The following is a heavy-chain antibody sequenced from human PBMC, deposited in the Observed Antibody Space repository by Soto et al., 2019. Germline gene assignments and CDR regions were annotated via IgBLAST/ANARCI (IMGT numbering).Heavy chain of an antibody. Sequence: ASVKVSCKASGYTFTSYGISWVRQAPGQGLECMGIINPSDGSTIYAQKFQGRVTMTRDTSTSTVYMELSSLRSDDTAVYYCAKLGYCVSTYCYTYGMDVWGQGTTVTVSS. CDR3: AKLGYCVSTYCYTYGMDV. CDR1: GYTFTSYG. CDR2: INPSDGST. J-gene: IGHJ6*01. V-gene: IGHV1-46*01. D-gene: IGHD2-2*02.